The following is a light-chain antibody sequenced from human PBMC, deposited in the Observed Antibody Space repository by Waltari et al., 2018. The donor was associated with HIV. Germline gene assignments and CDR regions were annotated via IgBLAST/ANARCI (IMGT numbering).Light chain of an antibody. CDR3: GSYVSEIVPWV. CDR2: GVS. J-gene: IGLJ3*02. Sequence: QTALTQPASVSGSPGQSITISCPGTSSDVGAYNLVSWYQQHPGKAPRLIIYGVSERPAGVSNRFTVSKSGNTASLTISGLQAEDEADYYCGSYVSEIVPWVLGGGTKLTVL. CDR1: SSDVGAYNL. V-gene: IGLV2-23*02.